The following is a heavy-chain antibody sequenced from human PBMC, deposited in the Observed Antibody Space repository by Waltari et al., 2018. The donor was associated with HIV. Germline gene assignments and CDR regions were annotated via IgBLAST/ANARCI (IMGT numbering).Heavy chain of an antibody. CDR1: GYSLRSTFYY. J-gene: IGHJ4*02. V-gene: IGHV4-39*01. CDR2: MSYSGST. Sequence: QLQLQESGPGLVKPSATLSLTCTVSGYSLRSTFYYCAWLRQPPGKGLEWLGTMSYSGSTYNNPSLRSRVTISVDTSKNQFSLKLISVTAADAAIYYCARHGGSGWHITDWGQGTLVTVSS. CDR3: ARHGGSGWHITD. D-gene: IGHD6-25*01.